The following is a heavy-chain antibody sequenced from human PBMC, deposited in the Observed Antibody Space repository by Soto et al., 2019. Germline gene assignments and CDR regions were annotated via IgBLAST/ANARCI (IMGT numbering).Heavy chain of an antibody. J-gene: IGHJ3*02. CDR1: GGSIISCGYS. Sequence: SETLSLTCAVSGGSIISCGYSWSWIRQPPGKGLEWIGYIYHSGSTYYNPSLKSRVTISVDRSKNQFSLKLSSVTAADTAVYYCARGETGYCSGGSCYGGAFDIWGQGTMVTVSS. D-gene: IGHD2-15*01. CDR3: ARGETGYCSGGSCYGGAFDI. V-gene: IGHV4-30-2*01. CDR2: IYHSGST.